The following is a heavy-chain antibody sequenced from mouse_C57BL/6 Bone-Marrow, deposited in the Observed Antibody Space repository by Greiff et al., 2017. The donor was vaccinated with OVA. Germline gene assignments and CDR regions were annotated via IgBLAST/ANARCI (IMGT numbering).Heavy chain of an antibody. CDR1: GYTFTSYW. J-gene: IGHJ3*01. CDR3: ANYYYGSRGFAY. Sequence: QVHVKQSGTELVKPGASVKLSCKASGYTFTSYWMHWVKQRPGHGLEWIGNINPSNGGTNYNEQFKSKATLTVDKSSSTAYMQLSILTAEDSAVYYCANYYYGSRGFAYWGQGTLVTVSA. CDR2: INPSNGGT. V-gene: IGHV1-53*01. D-gene: IGHD1-1*01.